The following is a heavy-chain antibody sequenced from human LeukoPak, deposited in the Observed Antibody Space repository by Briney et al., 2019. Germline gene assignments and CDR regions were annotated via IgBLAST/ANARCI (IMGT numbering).Heavy chain of an antibody. Sequence: PSETLSLTCTVSGGSISSYYWSWIRQPPGKGLEWIGEINHSESTNYNPSLKSRVTMSVDTSKNQFSLKLSSVTAADTAVYYCARVITVLSVRGLGDAFDIWGQGTMVTVSS. CDR2: INHSEST. CDR3: ARVITVLSVRGLGDAFDI. D-gene: IGHD4-17*01. CDR1: GGSISSYY. V-gene: IGHV4-34*01. J-gene: IGHJ3*02.